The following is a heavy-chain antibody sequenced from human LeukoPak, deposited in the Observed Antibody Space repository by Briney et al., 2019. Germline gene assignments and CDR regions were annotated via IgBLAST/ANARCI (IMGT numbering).Heavy chain of an antibody. D-gene: IGHD6-13*01. CDR1: GFTLSSYW. J-gene: IGHJ3*02. V-gene: IGHV3-74*01. CDR3: ASPGGWQRLVPDAFDI. CDR2: INSDGSST. Sequence: GGSLRLSCAASGFTLSSYWMHWVRQAPGKGLVWVSRINSDGSSTSYADSVKGRFTISRDNAKNTLYLQMNSLRAEDTAVYYCASPGGWQRLVPDAFDIWGQGTMVTVSS.